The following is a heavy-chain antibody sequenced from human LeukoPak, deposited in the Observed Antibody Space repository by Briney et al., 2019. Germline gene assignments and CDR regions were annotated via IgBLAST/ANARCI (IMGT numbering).Heavy chain of an antibody. V-gene: IGHV1-8*01. CDR2: MNPNSGNT. CDR3: ARVHYDFWSGFWDHFDY. D-gene: IGHD3-3*01. Sequence: GASVKVSCKASGYTFTSYDINWVRQATGQGLEWMGWMNPNSGNTGYAQKFQGRVTMTRNTSISTAYMELSSLRSEDTAVYYCARVHYDFWSGFWDHFDYWGQGTLVTVSS. CDR1: GYTFTSYD. J-gene: IGHJ4*02.